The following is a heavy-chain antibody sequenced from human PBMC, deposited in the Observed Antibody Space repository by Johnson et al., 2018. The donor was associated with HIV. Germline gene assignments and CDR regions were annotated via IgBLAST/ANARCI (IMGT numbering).Heavy chain of an antibody. Sequence: QVQLVESGGGVVQPGRSLRLSCAASGFTFSSYAMHWVRQAPGKGLEWVAVISYDGSNKYYADSVKGRFTISRDNSKNTLYLQMNSLRADDTAVYYCARGDGYPGMKAFDIWGQGTMVTVSS. J-gene: IGHJ3*02. D-gene: IGHD5-24*01. V-gene: IGHV3-30-3*01. CDR2: ISYDGSNK. CDR3: ARGDGYPGMKAFDI. CDR1: GFTFSSYA.